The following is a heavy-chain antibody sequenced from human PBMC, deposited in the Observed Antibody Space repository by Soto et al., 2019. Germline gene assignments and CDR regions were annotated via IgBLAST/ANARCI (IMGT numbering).Heavy chain of an antibody. CDR3: ARCPVPSTVGDYGWFDP. J-gene: IGHJ5*02. V-gene: IGHV1-69*13. D-gene: IGHD4-17*01. CDR2: IIPIFGTA. Sequence: SVKVSCKASGGTFSSYAISWVRQAPGQGLEWMGGIIPIFGTANYAQKFQGRVTITADESTSTAYMELSSLRSEDTAVYYCARCPVPSTVGDYGWFDPWGQGTLVTVSS. CDR1: GGTFSSYA.